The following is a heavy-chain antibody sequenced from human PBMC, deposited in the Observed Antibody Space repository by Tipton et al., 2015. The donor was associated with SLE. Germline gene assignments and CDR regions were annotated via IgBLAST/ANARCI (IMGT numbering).Heavy chain of an antibody. CDR2: ISHSGTT. Sequence: LRLSCAVYGGSFSGYYWSWIRQPPGKGLEWIGEISHSGTTKYNPSLKSRVTISVDTSTNQFSLQLSSVTAADTAVYYCARLPLGLMVYIKAYFDRWGRGTLVTVSS. V-gene: IGHV4-34*01. CDR1: GGSFSGYY. D-gene: IGHD2-8*01. CDR3: ARLPLGLMVYIKAYFDR. J-gene: IGHJ2*01.